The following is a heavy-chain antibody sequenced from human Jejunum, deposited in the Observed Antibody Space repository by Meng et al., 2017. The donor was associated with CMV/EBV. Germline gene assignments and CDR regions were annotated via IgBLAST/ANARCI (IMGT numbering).Heavy chain of an antibody. V-gene: IGHV3-23*01. J-gene: IGHJ4*02. CDR3: AKDSRGYYQPFDY. CDR2: LDGGGSDA. Sequence: SQFTFPRYAMTWVRQAPGKGLEWVSSLDGGGSDANYADSVKGRFTISRDNSKNTLFLQMNSLRVDDTAIYYCAKDSRGYYQPFDYWGQGSLVTVSS. D-gene: IGHD3-22*01. CDR1: QFTFPRYA.